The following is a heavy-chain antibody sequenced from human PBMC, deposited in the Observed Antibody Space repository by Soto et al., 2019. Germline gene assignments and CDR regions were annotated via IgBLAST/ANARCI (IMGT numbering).Heavy chain of an antibody. CDR1: GGSISNNRW. J-gene: IGHJ5*02. Sequence: QVKLQESGPGLEKPSGTLSLTCAVSGGSISNNRWWHWVRQAPGKGLEWIGEIHDRGSTNYNLSLKSRATVSIDRSQNQFSLEMRAVTAADTAVYYCAGQWAAGYGAFDPWGQGTLVTVSS. D-gene: IGHD3-9*01. V-gene: IGHV4-4*02. CDR3: AGQWAAGYGAFDP. CDR2: IHDRGST.